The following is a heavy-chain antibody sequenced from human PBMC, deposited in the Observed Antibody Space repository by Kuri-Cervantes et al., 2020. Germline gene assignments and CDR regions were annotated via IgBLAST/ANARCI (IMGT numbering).Heavy chain of an antibody. CDR1: GFTFSSYS. J-gene: IGHJ6*02. Sequence: GESLKISCAASGFTFSSYSMNWVRQAPGKGLEWVSYISSSSSTIYYADSVKGRFTISRDNAKNSLYLQMNSLRDEDTAVYYCARDLRWDTAMVADLWYYYYGMDVWGQGTTVTVSS. CDR3: ARDLRWDTAMVADLWYYYYGMDV. D-gene: IGHD5-18*01. V-gene: IGHV3-48*02. CDR2: ISSSSSTI.